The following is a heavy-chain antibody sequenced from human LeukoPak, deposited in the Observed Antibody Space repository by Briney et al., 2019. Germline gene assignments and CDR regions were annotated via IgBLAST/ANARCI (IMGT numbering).Heavy chain of an antibody. D-gene: IGHD6-13*01. CDR2: ISAYNGNT. Sequence: ASVNVPCKASGYTFTSYGISWVRQAPGQGLEWMGWISAYNGNTNYAQKLQGRVTMTTDTSTSTAYMELRSLRSDDTAVYYCARDFHYSSRSSWDDWGQGTLVTVSS. J-gene: IGHJ4*02. CDR3: ARDFHYSSRSSWDD. CDR1: GYTFTSYG. V-gene: IGHV1-18*01.